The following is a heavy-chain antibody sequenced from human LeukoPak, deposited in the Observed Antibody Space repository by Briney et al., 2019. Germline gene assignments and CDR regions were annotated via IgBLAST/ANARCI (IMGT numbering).Heavy chain of an antibody. CDR3: ATYSILNAREFRY. CDR1: GFTFSNSW. CDR2: VQHIGGET. V-gene: IGHV3-7*01. Sequence: GGSLRPSCAGSGFTFSNSWMGWVRQAPGKGLEWVANVQHIGGETYYVDSVKGRFTISRDNAKNSVYLQMNSLGADDTAVYYCATYSILNAREFRYWGQGTLVTVTS. J-gene: IGHJ1*01. D-gene: IGHD4-11*01.